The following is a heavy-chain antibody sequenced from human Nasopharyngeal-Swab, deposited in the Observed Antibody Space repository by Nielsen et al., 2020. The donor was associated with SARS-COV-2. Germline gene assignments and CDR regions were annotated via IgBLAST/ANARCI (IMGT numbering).Heavy chain of an antibody. J-gene: IGHJ4*02. D-gene: IGHD3-16*02. Sequence: GESLKISCAASGFTFSSYWMSWVRQAPGKGLKWVANIKQDGSEKYYVDSVKGRFTISRDNAKNSLYLQMNSLRAEDTAVYYCARHYDYVWGSYRPFDYWGQGTLVTVSS. CDR3: ARHYDYVWGSYRPFDY. V-gene: IGHV3-7*01. CDR2: IKQDGSEK. CDR1: GFTFSSYW.